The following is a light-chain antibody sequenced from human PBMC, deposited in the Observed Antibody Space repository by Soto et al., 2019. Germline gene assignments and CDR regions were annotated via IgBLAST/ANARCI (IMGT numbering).Light chain of an antibody. Sequence: EIVLTQSPGTLSLSPGERATLSCRASESVSSTSLAWYQQKPGQAPRLLMYGVSSRATGISDRFSGSGSGTDFTLTINRLEPEDFAVYFCQQYDNSVWTFGQGTKVDIK. V-gene: IGKV3-20*01. CDR2: GVS. J-gene: IGKJ1*01. CDR1: ESVSSTS. CDR3: QQYDNSVWT.